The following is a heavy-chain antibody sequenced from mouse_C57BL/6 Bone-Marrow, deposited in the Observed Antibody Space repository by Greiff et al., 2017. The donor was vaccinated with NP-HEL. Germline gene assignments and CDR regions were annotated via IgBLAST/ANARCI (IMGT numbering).Heavy chain of an antibody. J-gene: IGHJ3*01. CDR1: GYSFTDYN. CDR2: INPNYGTT. V-gene: IGHV1-39*01. Sequence: VQLKQSGPELVKPGASVKISCKASGYSFTDYNMNWVKQSNGKSLEWIGVINPNYGTTSYNQKFKGKATLTVDQSSSTAYMQLNSLTSEDSAVYYCASRIYDGYPAWFAYWGQGTLVTVSA. D-gene: IGHD2-3*01. CDR3: ASRIYDGYPAWFAY.